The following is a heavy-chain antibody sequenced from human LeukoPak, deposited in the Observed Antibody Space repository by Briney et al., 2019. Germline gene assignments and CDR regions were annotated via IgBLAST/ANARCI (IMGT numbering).Heavy chain of an antibody. CDR1: GGSISRYY. V-gene: IGHV4-59*08. CDR2: IYYSGST. J-gene: IGHJ5*02. Sequence: SETLSLTCTVSGGSISRYYWSWFRQPPGKGLEWIGYIYYSGSTNYNPSLKSRVTISVDTSKNQFSLKLSSVTAADTAVYYCARAPKLLWFGELLVGWFDPWGQGTLVTVSS. CDR3: ARAPKLLWFGELLVGWFDP. D-gene: IGHD3-10*01.